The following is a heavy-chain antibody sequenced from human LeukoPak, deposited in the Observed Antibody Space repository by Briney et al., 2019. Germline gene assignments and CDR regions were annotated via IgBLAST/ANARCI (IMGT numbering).Heavy chain of an antibody. CDR2: ISSSSTI. CDR1: GFTSSTYS. V-gene: IGHV3-48*01. D-gene: IGHD1-26*01. Sequence: GGSLRLSCAASGFTSSTYSMNWVRQSPGKGLEWVSYISSSSTIHYADSVKGRFAISRDNAKNSLYLQMNSLRAEDTAVYYCARDVGGSYDYWGQGTLVTVSS. J-gene: IGHJ4*02. CDR3: ARDVGGSYDY.